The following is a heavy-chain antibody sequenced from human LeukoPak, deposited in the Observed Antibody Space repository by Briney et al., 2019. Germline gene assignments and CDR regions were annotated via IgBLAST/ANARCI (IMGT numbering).Heavy chain of an antibody. V-gene: IGHV1-18*01. D-gene: IGHD3-10*01. CDR1: GYTFTSYG. CDR3: ARSRTGSGFLFDY. J-gene: IGHJ4*02. Sequence: ASVKVSCKASGYTFTSYGISWVRQAPGQGLEWMGWISAYNGNTNYAQKFQGRVTMTRDTSISTAYMELSRLRFDDTAVYYCARSRTGSGFLFDYWGQGTLVTVSS. CDR2: ISAYNGNT.